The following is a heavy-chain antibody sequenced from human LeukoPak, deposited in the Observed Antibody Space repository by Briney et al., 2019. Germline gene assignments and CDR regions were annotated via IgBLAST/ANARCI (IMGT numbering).Heavy chain of an antibody. CDR2: IKSKPSGGTT. CDR1: GFTFSTAW. CDR3: ITELGYSYVY. Sequence: GSLRLPCAASGFTFSTAWMSWVRQPTGKGLEWVGRIKSKPSGGTTEYAAPVEGRFTISRDDSKDTVYLQMNSLKTEDTAVYYCITELGYSYVYWGQGTLVTVSS. J-gene: IGHJ4*02. D-gene: IGHD5-18*01. V-gene: IGHV3-15*01.